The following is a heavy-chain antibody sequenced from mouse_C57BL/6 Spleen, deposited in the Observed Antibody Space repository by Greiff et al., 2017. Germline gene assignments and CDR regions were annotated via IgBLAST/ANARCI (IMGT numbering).Heavy chain of an antibody. D-gene: IGHD1-1*01. CDR1: GYTFTSYW. Sequence: QVQLQQPGAELVMPGASVKLSCKASGYTFTSYWMHWVKQRPGQGLEWIGEIDPSDSYTNYNQKFKGKSTLTVDKSSSTAYMQLSSLTSEDSAVNYCARSDYGYYFDYWGQGTTLTVSS. V-gene: IGHV1-69*01. CDR3: ARSDYGYYFDY. CDR2: IDPSDSYT. J-gene: IGHJ2*01.